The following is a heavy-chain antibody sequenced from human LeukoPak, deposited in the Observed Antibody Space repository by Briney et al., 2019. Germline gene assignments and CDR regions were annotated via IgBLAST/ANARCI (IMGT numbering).Heavy chain of an antibody. CDR2: IYYSGST. Sequence: SATLSLTCTVSGGSISSYYWSWIRQPPGKGLEWIGYIYYSGSTNYNPSLKSRVTISVDTSKNQFSLKLSSVTAADTAVYYCASDSGSSFDAFDIWGQGTMVTVSS. CDR1: GGSISSYY. J-gene: IGHJ3*02. D-gene: IGHD1-26*01. CDR3: ASDSGSSFDAFDI. V-gene: IGHV4-59*01.